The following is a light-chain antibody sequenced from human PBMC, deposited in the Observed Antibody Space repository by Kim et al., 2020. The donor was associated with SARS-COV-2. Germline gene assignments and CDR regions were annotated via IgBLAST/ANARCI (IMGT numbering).Light chain of an antibody. Sequence: ASVGDRVTISCRASQVIYTYLAWYQQKSDEGPKSLISGASSLQSGVPSRFSGSGSGIDFSLTISSVQPEDFGTYYCQQYHSYPFTFGPGTKVDIK. V-gene: IGKV1D-16*01. J-gene: IGKJ3*01. CDR2: GAS. CDR1: QVIYTY. CDR3: QQYHSYPFT.